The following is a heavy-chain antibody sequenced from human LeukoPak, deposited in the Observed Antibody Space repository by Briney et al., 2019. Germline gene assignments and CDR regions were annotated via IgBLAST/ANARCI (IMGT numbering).Heavy chain of an antibody. Sequence: GRSLRLSCAASGFTFSSYAMSWVRQAPGKGLEWVSAISGSGGSTYYADSVKGRFTISRDDSKNTLYLQMNSLRAEDTAVYYCAKDWLMTTVTTGFDYWGQGTLVTVSS. CDR3: AKDWLMTTVTTGFDY. CDR2: ISGSGGST. CDR1: GFTFSSYA. V-gene: IGHV3-23*01. D-gene: IGHD4-17*01. J-gene: IGHJ4*02.